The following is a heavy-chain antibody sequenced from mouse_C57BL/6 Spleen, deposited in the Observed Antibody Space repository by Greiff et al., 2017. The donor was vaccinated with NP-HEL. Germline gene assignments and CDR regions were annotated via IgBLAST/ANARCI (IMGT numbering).Heavy chain of an antibody. CDR2: ISYDGSN. D-gene: IGHD4-1*01. J-gene: IGHJ1*03. Sequence: EESGPGLVKPSQSLSLTCSVTGFSFTSCYFWYWLRQFPGNILEWMGFISYDGSNNYNTSLTNRISITLDTSKNQFFLKLNSVTTEDTATYYCARGPNEYFDDWGTGTTVTVSS. V-gene: IGHV3-6*01. CDR1: GFSFTSCYF. CDR3: ARGPNEYFDD.